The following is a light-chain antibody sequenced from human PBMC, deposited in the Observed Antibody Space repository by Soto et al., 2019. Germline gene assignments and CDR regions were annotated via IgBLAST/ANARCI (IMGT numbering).Light chain of an antibody. J-gene: IGKJ3*01. CDR1: QVVSSNN. V-gene: IGKV3-20*01. Sequence: EIVLTQSPGTLSLSPGERATLSCRASQVVSSNNVAWYQQKPGQAPRLLIFGASRRATGIPARFSGSGSGTDFTFTINRLEPEDFAVYYCQQYGTSPSTFGPGTKVDIK. CDR2: GAS. CDR3: QQYGTSPST.